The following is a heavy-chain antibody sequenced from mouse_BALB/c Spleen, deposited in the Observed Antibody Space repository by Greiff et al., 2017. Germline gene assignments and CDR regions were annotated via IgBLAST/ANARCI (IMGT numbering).Heavy chain of an antibody. V-gene: IGHV5-12-1*01. CDR3: ASLDSSGPFAY. J-gene: IGHJ3*01. Sequence: EVQRVESGGGLVKPGGSLKLSCAASGFAFSSYDLSWVRQTPEKRLEWVAYISSGGGSTYYPDTVKGRFTISRDNAKNTLYLQMSSLKSEDTAMYYCASLDSSGPFAYWGQGTLVTVSA. D-gene: IGHD3-2*01. CDR2: ISSGGGST. CDR1: GFAFSSYD.